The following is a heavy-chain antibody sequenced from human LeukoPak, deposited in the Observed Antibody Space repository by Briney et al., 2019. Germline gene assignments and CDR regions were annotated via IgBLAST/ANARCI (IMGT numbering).Heavy chain of an antibody. CDR1: GYTFTGYY. J-gene: IGHJ4*02. V-gene: IGHV1-2*02. CDR2: INPNSGGT. D-gene: IGHD2-21*02. CDR3: ARADIVVVTATYYFDY. Sequence: ASVKVSCKASGYTFTGYYMHWVRQAPGQGLEWMGWINPNSGGTNYAQKFQGRVTMTRDTSISTAYMELSRLRFDDTAVYYCARADIVVVTATYYFDYWGQGTLVTVSS.